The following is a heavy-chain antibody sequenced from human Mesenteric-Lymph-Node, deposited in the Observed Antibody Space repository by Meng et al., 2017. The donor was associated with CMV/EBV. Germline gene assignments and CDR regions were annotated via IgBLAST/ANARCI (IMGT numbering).Heavy chain of an antibody. CDR1: GYTFTSYD. V-gene: IGHV1-8*01. J-gene: IGHJ5*02. D-gene: IGHD3/OR15-3a*01. Sequence: ASVKVSCKASGYTFTSYDINWVRQATGQGLEWMGWMDPNSGNTGYAQKFQGRVTMTRNTSISTAYMELSNLKSEDTAVYFCAQTSSDFWTGYYGNWFDPWGQGTLVTSPQ. CDR2: MDPNSGNT. CDR3: AQTSSDFWTGYYGNWFDP.